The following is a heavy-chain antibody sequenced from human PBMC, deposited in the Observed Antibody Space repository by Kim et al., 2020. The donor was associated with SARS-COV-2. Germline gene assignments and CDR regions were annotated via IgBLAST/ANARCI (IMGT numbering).Heavy chain of an antibody. J-gene: IGHJ4*02. V-gene: IGHV4-30-2*04. D-gene: IGHD2-2*02. Sequence: RKSRVTISVDTAKNQFSLKLSSVTAADTAVYYCASWGYCSSTSCYRYFDYWGQGTLVTVSS. CDR3: ASWGYCSSTSCYRYFDY.